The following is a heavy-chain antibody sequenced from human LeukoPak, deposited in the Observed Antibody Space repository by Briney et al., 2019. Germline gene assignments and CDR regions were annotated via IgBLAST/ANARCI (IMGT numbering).Heavy chain of an antibody. CDR3: AKGLLWFGELLPNWFDP. D-gene: IGHD3-10*01. V-gene: IGHV3-9*01. Sequence: GGSLRLSCAASGFTFVDYAMHWVRQAPGKGLEWVSGISRNSGSIGYADSVKGRFTISRDNAKNSLYLQMNSLRAEDTALYYCAKGLLWFGELLPNWFDPWGQGTLVTVSS. J-gene: IGHJ5*02. CDR2: ISRNSGSI. CDR1: GFTFVDYA.